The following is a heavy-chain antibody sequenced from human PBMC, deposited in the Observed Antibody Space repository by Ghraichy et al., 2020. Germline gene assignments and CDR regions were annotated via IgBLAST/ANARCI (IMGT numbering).Heavy chain of an antibody. CDR2: IYYSGST. CDR1: GGSISSYY. CDR3: ARHVGVVPAAIAG. J-gene: IGHJ4*02. D-gene: IGHD2-2*01. V-gene: IGHV4-59*08. Sequence: GSLSLTCTVSGGSISSYYWSWIRQPPGKGLEWIGYIYYSGSTNYNPSLKSRVTISVDTSKNQFSLKLSSVTAADTAVYYCARHVGVVPAAIAGWGQGTLVTVSS.